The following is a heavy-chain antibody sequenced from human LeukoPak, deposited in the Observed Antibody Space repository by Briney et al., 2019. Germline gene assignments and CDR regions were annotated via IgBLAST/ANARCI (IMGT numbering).Heavy chain of an antibody. D-gene: IGHD2-15*01. J-gene: IGHJ4*02. CDR1: GYTFTGYF. CDR2: INPNSGGT. CDR3: ARGLYCSGGNCYGPFDY. V-gene: IGHV1-2*02. Sequence: ASVKVSCKASGYTFTGYFMHWVRQAPGQGLERMGGINPNSGGTDSAQKFQGRVTMTRDTSISTVYMELSSLRSDDTAVYYCARGLYCSGGNCYGPFDYWGQGTLVTVSS.